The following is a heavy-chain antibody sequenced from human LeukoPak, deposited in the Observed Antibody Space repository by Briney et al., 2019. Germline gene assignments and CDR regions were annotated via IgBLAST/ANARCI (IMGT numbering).Heavy chain of an antibody. CDR1: GFTVSSYA. Sequence: GGSLRLSCEVSGFTVSSYAMSWVRQAPGKGLEWVSVFSGNSGTTTYADSVKGRFTISRDNSKNTLYLRMNSLRAEDTAVYYCARGSAHGDGWYEFDYWGHGTLVSVSS. J-gene: IGHJ4*01. V-gene: IGHV3-23*01. D-gene: IGHD6-19*01. CDR2: FSGNSGTT. CDR3: ARGSAHGDGWYEFDY.